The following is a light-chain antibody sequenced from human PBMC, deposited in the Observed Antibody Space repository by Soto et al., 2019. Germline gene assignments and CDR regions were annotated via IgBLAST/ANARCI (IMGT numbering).Light chain of an antibody. J-gene: IGLJ1*01. Sequence: QSALTQPASVSGSPGQSITISCTGTSSDVGGYNYVSWYQQQSGKAPKLIIYEVTNRPSGVSSRFSGSRSGNTASLTISGLQTEDEADYYCSSYTVSVAPYVFGTGTKLTVL. CDR1: SSDVGGYNY. CDR2: EVT. V-gene: IGLV2-14*01. CDR3: SSYTVSVAPYV.